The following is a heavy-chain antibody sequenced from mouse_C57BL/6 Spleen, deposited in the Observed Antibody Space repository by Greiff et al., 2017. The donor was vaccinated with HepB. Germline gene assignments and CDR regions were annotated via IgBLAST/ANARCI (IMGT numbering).Heavy chain of an antibody. J-gene: IGHJ4*01. D-gene: IGHD1-1*01. CDR2: ISYSGST. Sequence: EVQLQQSGPGMVKPSQSLSLTCTVTGYSITSGYDWHWIRHFPGNKLEWMGYISYSGSTNYNPSLKSRISITHDTSKNHFFLKLNSVTTEDTATYYCARWITTVVGAMDYWGQGTSVTVSS. CDR3: ARWITTVVGAMDY. V-gene: IGHV3-1*01. CDR1: GYSITSGYD.